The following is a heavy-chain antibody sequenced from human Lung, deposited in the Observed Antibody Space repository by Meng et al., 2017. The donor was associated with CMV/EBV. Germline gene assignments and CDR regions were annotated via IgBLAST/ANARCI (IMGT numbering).Heavy chain of an antibody. D-gene: IGHD6-13*01. V-gene: IGHV3-7*01. CDR3: ARERFSSSWYEGRDFDY. CDR2: KKQDGSEK. J-gene: IGHJ4*02. Sequence: ESXKISXAASEFTFSGYWMSWVRQAPGKGLEWVANKKQDGSEKYYVDSVKGRFTISRDNAKNSLYLQMNSMRAEDTAVYYCARERFSSSWYEGRDFDYWGQGTXVTVSS. CDR1: EFTFSGYW.